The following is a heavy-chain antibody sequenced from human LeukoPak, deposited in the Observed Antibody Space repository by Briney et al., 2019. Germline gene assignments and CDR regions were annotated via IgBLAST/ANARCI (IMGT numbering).Heavy chain of an antibody. J-gene: IGHJ4*02. D-gene: IGHD3-3*01. CDR2: ISGSGSGGST. CDR3: AKERRSGYYIFPGPYDY. Sequence: GGSLRLSCAASGFPLSRSAMSWVRQAPGKGLEWVSNISGSGSGGSTYYADSVKGRFTISRDNSKNTLYLQMNSLRAEDTAVYYCAKERRSGYYIFPGPYDYWGQGTLVTVSS. CDR1: GFPLSRSA. V-gene: IGHV3-23*01.